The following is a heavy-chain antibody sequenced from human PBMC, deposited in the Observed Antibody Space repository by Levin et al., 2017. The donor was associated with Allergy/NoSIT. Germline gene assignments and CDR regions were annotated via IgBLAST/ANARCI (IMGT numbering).Heavy chain of an antibody. V-gene: IGHV1-18*01. CDR1: GYPFTNYG. J-gene: IGHJ4*02. CDR3: ARAGAQVTSHFDF. Sequence: GASVKVSCKTSGYPFTNYGIAWVRQAPGQGLEWMGWIGAYIGNTNYAQNFQDRVTMTTDTFTTTAYMDLRSLTSYDTAVYYCARAGAQVTSHFDFWGQGTLVTVSS. D-gene: IGHD4-17*01. CDR2: IGAYIGNT.